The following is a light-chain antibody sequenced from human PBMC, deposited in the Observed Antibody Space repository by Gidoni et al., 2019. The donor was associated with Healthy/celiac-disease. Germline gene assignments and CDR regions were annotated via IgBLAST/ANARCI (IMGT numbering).Light chain of an antibody. CDR1: KLGDKY. Sequence: SYDLTPPPSVSVSPGQTASITCSADKLGDKYACWYQQKPGQSPVLVIYQDSKRPSGIPERFSGSNSGNTATLTISGTQAMDEADYYCQAWDSSTYVVFGGGTKLTVL. V-gene: IGLV3-1*01. CDR3: QAWDSSTYVV. J-gene: IGLJ2*01. CDR2: QDS.